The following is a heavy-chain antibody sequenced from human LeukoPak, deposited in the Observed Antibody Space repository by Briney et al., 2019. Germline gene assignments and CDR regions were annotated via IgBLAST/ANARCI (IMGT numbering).Heavy chain of an antibody. D-gene: IGHD6-6*01. V-gene: IGHV4-59*01. CDR1: GGSISTYY. Sequence: SETLSLTCTVSGGSISTYYWNWIRQPPGKGLEWIGYIYHSGSTNYNPSLQGRVTISVDTSKNQFSLNLNSVTAADTAVYYCARGGAARLHFQNWGQGTLVTVSS. CDR3: ARGGAARLHFQN. J-gene: IGHJ1*01. CDR2: IYHSGST.